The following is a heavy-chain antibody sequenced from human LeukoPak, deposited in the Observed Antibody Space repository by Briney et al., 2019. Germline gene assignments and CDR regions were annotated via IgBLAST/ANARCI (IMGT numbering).Heavy chain of an antibody. J-gene: IGHJ4*02. D-gene: IGHD7-27*01. CDR1: GIIFRDAC. Sequence: PGGSLRLSCVVSGIIFRDACMNWVRQTPGKGLEWVGLLKSKVDGGTTDYAAPVKGRFTISRDDSKNTLYLQMSSLKIEDTAIYYCTKDPPLTGGVYSAHWGPGTLVTVSS. V-gene: IGHV3-15*07. CDR3: TKDPPLTGGVYSAH. CDR2: LKSKVDGGTT.